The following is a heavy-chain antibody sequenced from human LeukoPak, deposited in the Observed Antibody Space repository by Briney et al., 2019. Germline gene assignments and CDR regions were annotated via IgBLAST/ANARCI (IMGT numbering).Heavy chain of an antibody. CDR2: IYYSGST. J-gene: IGHJ4*02. V-gene: IGHV4-39*01. CDR1: GGSISSSSYY. CDR3: ARLRRDGYKPRDY. D-gene: IGHD5-24*01. Sequence: PSETLSLTCTVSGGSISSSSYYWGWIRQPPGKGLEWIGSIYYSGSTYYNPSIKSRVTVSVDTSKNQFSLKLSSVTAADTAVYYCARLRRDGYKPRDYWGQGTLVTVSS.